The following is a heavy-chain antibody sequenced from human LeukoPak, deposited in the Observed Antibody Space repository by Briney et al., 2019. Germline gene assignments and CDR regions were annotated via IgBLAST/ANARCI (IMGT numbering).Heavy chain of an antibody. D-gene: IGHD2-15*01. CDR2: MNPNSGNT. Sequence: ASVKVSCKASGYTFNSYDINWVRQATGQGLEWMGWMNPNSGNTGYAQNFQGRVTITRNTSISTAYMELSSLRSEDTAVYYCARAPRWQGYYYYMDVWGKGTTVTVSS. V-gene: IGHV1-8*03. CDR1: GYTFNSYD. CDR3: ARAPRWQGYYYYMDV. J-gene: IGHJ6*03.